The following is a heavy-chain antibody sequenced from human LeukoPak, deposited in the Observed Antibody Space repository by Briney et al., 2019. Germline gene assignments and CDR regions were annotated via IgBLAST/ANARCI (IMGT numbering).Heavy chain of an antibody. V-gene: IGHV1-8*01. CDR1: GNTSPSYD. Sequence: ASVKVSGKASGNTSPSYDINWVQQATEQGLEGMEWRNPNSGNTGYAQKFQGRVTMTRNTSISTAYMELSSLRSEDTAVYYCARGEGYCSSTSCYEDDYWGQGTLVTVSS. CDR2: RNPNSGNT. J-gene: IGHJ4*02. CDR3: ARGEGYCSSTSCYEDDY. D-gene: IGHD2-2*01.